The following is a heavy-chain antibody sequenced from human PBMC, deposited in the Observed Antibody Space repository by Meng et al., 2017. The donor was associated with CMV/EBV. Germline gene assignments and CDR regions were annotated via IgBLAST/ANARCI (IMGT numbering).Heavy chain of an antibody. CDR1: GYTFTSYY. D-gene: IGHD3-3*01. Sequence: GEVVKAGGEVKKAVASVNVSLKASGYTFTSYYMHWVRQAPGQGLEWMGIINPSGGSTSYAQKFQGRVTMTRDTSTSTVYMELSSLRSEDTAVYYCARESSYDFSHDYWGQGTLVTVSS. CDR3: ARESSYDFSHDY. CDR2: INPSGGST. V-gene: IGHV1-46*01. J-gene: IGHJ4*02.